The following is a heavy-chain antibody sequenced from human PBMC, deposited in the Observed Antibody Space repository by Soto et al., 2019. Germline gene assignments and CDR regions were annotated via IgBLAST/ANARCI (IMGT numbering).Heavy chain of an antibody. V-gene: IGHV3-7*01. Sequence: EVQLVESGGGLVQPGGSLRLSCAASGFTFSNHWMGWVRQAPGKGLEWVADISPDGSQKYYLDSVKGRFTISRDNAQTSLYLQMNGLGAEDTAVYFCVRDQCYYSFEYWGQGTLVTVSS. D-gene: IGHD3-22*01. CDR2: ISPDGSQK. J-gene: IGHJ4*02. CDR1: GFTFSNHW. CDR3: VRDQCYYSFEY.